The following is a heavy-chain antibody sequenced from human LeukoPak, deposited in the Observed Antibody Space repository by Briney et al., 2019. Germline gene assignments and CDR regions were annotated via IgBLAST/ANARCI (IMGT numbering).Heavy chain of an antibody. CDR1: GFTFSSYA. CDR2: ISSSSSTI. Sequence: GGSLRLSCAASGFTFSSYAMHWVRQAPGKGLEWVSYISSSSSTIYYADSVKGRFTISRDNAKNSLYLQMNSLRAEDTAVYYCARCYSGCNRDAFDIWGQGTMVTVSS. J-gene: IGHJ3*02. V-gene: IGHV3-48*04. CDR3: ARCYSGCNRDAFDI. D-gene: IGHD6-19*01.